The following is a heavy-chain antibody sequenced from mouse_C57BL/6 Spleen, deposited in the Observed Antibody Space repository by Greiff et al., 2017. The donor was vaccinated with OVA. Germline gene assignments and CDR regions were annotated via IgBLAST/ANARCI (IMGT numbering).Heavy chain of an antibody. D-gene: IGHD2-2*01. Sequence: VKVVESDAELVKPGASVKISCKVSGYTFTDHTIHWMKQRPEQGLEWIGYIYPRDGSTKYNEKFKGKATLTADKSSSTAYMQLNSLTSEDSAVYFCARGDYYGYDGFAYWGQGTLVTVSA. CDR3: ARGDYYGYDGFAY. J-gene: IGHJ3*01. V-gene: IGHV1-78*01. CDR2: IYPRDGST. CDR1: GYTFTDHT.